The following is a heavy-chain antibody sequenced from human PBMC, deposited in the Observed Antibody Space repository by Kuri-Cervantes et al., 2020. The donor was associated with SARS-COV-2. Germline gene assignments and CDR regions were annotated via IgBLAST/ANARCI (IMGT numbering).Heavy chain of an antibody. CDR2: IGPSGTTK. D-gene: IGHD6-19*01. CDR1: GFIFSDYY. J-gene: IGHJ4*02. Sequence: GGSLRLSCTASGFIFSDYYMTWIRQAPGKGLEWVSNIGPSGTTKYYADSVKGRFTISRDNAKNSLYLQMNSLRAEDTAVYYCARDGGEQWLVHWEFDYWGQGTLVTVSS. V-gene: IGHV3-11*04. CDR3: ARDGGEQWLVHWEFDY.